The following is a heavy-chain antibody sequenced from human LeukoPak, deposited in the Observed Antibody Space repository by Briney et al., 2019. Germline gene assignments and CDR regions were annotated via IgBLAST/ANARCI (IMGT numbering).Heavy chain of an antibody. CDR3: AKVSGTIYYYGMDV. D-gene: IGHD1-1*01. Sequence: GGSLRLSCAASGFTFDDYAMHWVRQAPGKGLEWVSGISWNSGSIGYADSVKGRFTISRDNAKNPLYLQMNSLRAEDTALYYCAKVSGTIYYYGMDVWGQGTTVTVSS. V-gene: IGHV3-9*01. J-gene: IGHJ6*02. CDR1: GFTFDDYA. CDR2: ISWNSGSI.